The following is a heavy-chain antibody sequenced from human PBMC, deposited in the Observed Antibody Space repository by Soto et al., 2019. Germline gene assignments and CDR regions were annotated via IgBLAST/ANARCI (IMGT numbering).Heavy chain of an antibody. CDR3: AGLGMVAAHRESDP. D-gene: IGHD2-15*01. V-gene: IGHV4-39*07. CDR2: IYYLGNT. Sequence: SETLSLTCTVSGGSISSGPSYWGWIRQPPVQGREWVGKIYYLGNTYYNSSLRSRVVISVDKSKNQFSLKLSSVTAADTAIYYCAGLGMVAAHRESDPWGQGTLVTLSS. J-gene: IGHJ5*02. CDR1: GGSISSGPSY.